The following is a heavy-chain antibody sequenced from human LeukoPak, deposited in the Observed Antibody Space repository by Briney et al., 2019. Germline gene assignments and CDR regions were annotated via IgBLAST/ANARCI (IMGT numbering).Heavy chain of an antibody. J-gene: IGHJ4*02. CDR2: MNPNSGNT. CDR1: GYTFTSYD. V-gene: IGHV1-8*01. CDR3: ACDYDILTGYYSGLDY. D-gene: IGHD3-9*01. Sequence: ASVKVSCKASGYTFTSYDINWVRQATGQGLEWMGWMNPNSGNTGYAQKFQGRVTMTRNTSISTAYMELSSLRSEDTAVYYCACDYDILTGYYSGLDYWGQGTLVTVSP.